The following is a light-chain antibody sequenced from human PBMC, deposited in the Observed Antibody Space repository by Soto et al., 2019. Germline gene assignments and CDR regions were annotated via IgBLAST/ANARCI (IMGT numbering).Light chain of an antibody. Sequence: EIVLTQFPGTLPLSPGERATLSCRASQSVTSSSLAWYQQKVGRAPRVLIYGASNRATGIPDRFSGSGSGTDFTLTITRLEPEDFAVYCCQQYGSSPRTFGQGTRLEIK. V-gene: IGKV3-20*01. CDR2: GAS. CDR3: QQYGSSPRT. CDR1: QSVTSSS. J-gene: IGKJ5*01.